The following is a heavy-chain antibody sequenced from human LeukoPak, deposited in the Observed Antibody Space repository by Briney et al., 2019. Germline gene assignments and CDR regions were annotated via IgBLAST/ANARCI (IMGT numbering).Heavy chain of an antibody. D-gene: IGHD3-3*01. CDR1: GGTFSSYA. J-gene: IGHJ4*02. V-gene: IGHV1-69*13. CDR3: AASMGIFGVVIIGYFDY. Sequence: ASVKVSCKASGGTFSSYAISWVRQAPGQGFEWMGGNNPIFGTANYAQKFQGRVTITADESTSTAYMELSSLRSEDTAVYYCAASMGIFGVVIIGYFDYWGQGTLVTVS. CDR2: NNPIFGTA.